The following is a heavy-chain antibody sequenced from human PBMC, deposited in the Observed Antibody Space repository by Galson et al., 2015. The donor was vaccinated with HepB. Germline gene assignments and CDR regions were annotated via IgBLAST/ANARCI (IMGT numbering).Heavy chain of an antibody. CDR3: ARALYDSSGYSADC. V-gene: IGHV3-48*01. CDR2: ISSSSSTI. CDR1: GFTFSSYS. D-gene: IGHD3-22*01. J-gene: IGHJ4*02. Sequence: SLRLSCAASGFTFSSYSMNWVRQAPGKGLEWVSYISSSSSTIYYADSVKGRSTISRDNAKNSLYLQMNSLRAEDTAVYYCARALYDSSGYSADCWGQGTLVTVSS.